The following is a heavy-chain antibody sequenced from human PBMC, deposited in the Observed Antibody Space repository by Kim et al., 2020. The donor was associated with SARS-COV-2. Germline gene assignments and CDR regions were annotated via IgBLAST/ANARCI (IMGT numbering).Heavy chain of an antibody. D-gene: IGHD3-10*01. V-gene: IGHV3-11*04. CDR2: ISSSGSTI. J-gene: IGHJ5*02. CDR1: GFTFSDYY. Sequence: GGSLRLSCAASGFTFSDYYMSWIRQAPGKGLEWVSYISSSGSTIYYADSVKGRFTISRDNAKNSLYLQMNSLRAEDTAVYYCARDRRVLLWFGEPLLGTGHNWFDPWGQGTLVTVSS. CDR3: ARDRRVLLWFGEPLLGTGHNWFDP.